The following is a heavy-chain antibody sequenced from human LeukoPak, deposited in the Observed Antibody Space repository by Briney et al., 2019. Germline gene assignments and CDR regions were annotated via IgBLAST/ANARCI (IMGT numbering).Heavy chain of an antibody. CDR3: ARDHYSSSWYWYYYYYYMDV. D-gene: IGHD6-13*01. CDR2: ISSSSYI. J-gene: IGHJ6*03. V-gene: IGHV3-21*01. Sequence: GGSLRLSCAASGFTFSSYSMNWVRQAPGKGLEWVSSISSSSYIYYADSVKGRFTISRDNAKNSLYLQMNSLRAEDTAVYYCARDHYSSSWYWYYYYYYMDVWGKGTTVTVSS. CDR1: GFTFSSYS.